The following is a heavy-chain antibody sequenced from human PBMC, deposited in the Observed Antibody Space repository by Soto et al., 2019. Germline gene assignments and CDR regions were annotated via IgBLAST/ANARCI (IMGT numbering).Heavy chain of an antibody. CDR1: GFTFSSYA. J-gene: IGHJ4*02. Sequence: GGSLRLSCAASGFTFSSYAMSWVRQAPGKGLEWVSAISGSGGSTYYADSVKGRFTISRDNSKNTLYLQMNSLRAEDTAVYYCANLETNVLRFLEWLLWDWGQGTLVTVSS. V-gene: IGHV3-23*01. CDR2: ISGSGGST. CDR3: ANLETNVLRFLEWLLWD. D-gene: IGHD3-3*01.